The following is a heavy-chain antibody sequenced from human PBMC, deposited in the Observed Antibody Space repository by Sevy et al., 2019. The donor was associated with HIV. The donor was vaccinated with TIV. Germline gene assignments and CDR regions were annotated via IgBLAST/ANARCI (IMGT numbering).Heavy chain of an antibody. D-gene: IGHD6-19*01. CDR2: INSDGSTT. V-gene: IGHV3-74*01. J-gene: IGHJ4*02. CDR1: GFTFRSYW. CDR3: VRVFHAGASVAGREGY. Sequence: GGSLRLSCAASGFTFRSYWMHWVRQAPGKGLVWVSRINSDGSTTSYADSVKGRFTISRDNAKNTLYLQMNSLRAEDTAVYYCVRVFHAGASVAGREGYWGQGTLVTVSS.